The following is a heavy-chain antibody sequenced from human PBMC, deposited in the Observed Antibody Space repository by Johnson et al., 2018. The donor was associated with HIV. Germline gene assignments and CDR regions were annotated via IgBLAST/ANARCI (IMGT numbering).Heavy chain of an antibody. Sequence: VQLVESGGGLVQPGGSLRHSCAASGFTFSSYWMSWVRQAPGKGLEWVANIKQDGSAKYYADSVKGRFTISRDNSKNTLYLQMNSLRAEDTAVYYCARDLVSLEDAFDIWGQGTMVTVSS. V-gene: IGHV3-7*01. CDR1: GFTFSSYW. D-gene: IGHD3-16*02. CDR2: IKQDGSAK. J-gene: IGHJ3*02. CDR3: ARDLVSLEDAFDI.